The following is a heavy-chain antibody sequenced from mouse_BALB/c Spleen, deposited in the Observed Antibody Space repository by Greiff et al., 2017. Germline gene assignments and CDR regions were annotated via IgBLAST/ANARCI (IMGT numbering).Heavy chain of an antibody. J-gene: IGHJ2*01. Sequence: VQLKQSGAELVRSGASVKLSCTASGFNIKDYYMHWVKQRPEQGLEWIGWIDPENGDTEYASKFQGKATMTADTSSNTAYLQLSSLTSEDTAVYYCNAGHYYGSSLDFDYWGQGTTLTVSS. CDR3: NAGHYYGSSLDFDY. D-gene: IGHD1-1*01. CDR2: IDPENGDT. CDR1: GFNIKDYY. V-gene: IGHV14-4*02.